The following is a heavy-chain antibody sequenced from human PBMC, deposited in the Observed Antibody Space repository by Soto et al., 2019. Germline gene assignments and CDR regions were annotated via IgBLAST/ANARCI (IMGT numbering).Heavy chain of an antibody. J-gene: IGHJ4*02. Sequence: ASVKVSCKASGYTFTRHPIHWVRQAPGQRLEWMGWINAGSGDTRYSQRFLGRVSITRDTSASTAYMELSSLGSEDTAVYYCATSRGSTSGTVFDYWGQGTLVTVSS. V-gene: IGHV1-3*01. CDR2: INAGSGDT. CDR3: ATSRGSTSGTVFDY. D-gene: IGHD3-10*01. CDR1: GYTFTRHP.